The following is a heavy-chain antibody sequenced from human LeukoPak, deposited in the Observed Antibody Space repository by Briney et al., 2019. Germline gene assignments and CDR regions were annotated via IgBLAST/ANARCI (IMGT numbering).Heavy chain of an antibody. Sequence: SETLSLTCAVSGYSISSGYYWGWIRQPPGKGLEWIGSIYYSGSTYYNPSLKGRVTISVDTSKNQFSLKLSSVTAADTAVYYCARLTGIAVAQKWGQGTLVTVSS. D-gene: IGHD6-19*01. J-gene: IGHJ4*02. CDR2: IYYSGST. V-gene: IGHV4-38-2*01. CDR1: GYSISSGYY. CDR3: ARLTGIAVAQK.